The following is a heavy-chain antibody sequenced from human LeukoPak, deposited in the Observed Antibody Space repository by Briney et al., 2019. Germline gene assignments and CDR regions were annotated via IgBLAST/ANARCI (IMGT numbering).Heavy chain of an antibody. J-gene: IGHJ4*02. CDR3: ARWDDSAWAFGN. V-gene: IGHV4-59*08. D-gene: IGHD6-19*01. Sequence: PETLSLTCIVSGGSISTYSWNWIRQSPGKGLEWVGYISHSGTTSYDSYFRSRVTISVDTSKNQLSLKLTSVTAADTAVYYCARWDDSAWAFGNWGPGTLVTVSS. CDR1: GGSISTYS. CDR2: ISHSGTT.